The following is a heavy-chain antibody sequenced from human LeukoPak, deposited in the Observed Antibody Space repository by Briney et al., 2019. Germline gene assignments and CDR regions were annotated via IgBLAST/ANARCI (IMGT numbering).Heavy chain of an antibody. J-gene: IGHJ4*02. D-gene: IGHD3-22*01. CDR1: GFTFSSYS. CDR2: MTSSSTI. Sequence: GASLRLSCAASGFTFSSYSMNWVRQAPGKGLEWVATMTSSSTIYYADSVKGRFTISRDNAKNSLYLQMNSLRDEDTAVYYCGRGGDYYDSSGYFWRPAEIDYWGQGTLVTVSS. V-gene: IGHV3-69-1*01. CDR3: GRGGDYYDSSGYFWRPAEIDY.